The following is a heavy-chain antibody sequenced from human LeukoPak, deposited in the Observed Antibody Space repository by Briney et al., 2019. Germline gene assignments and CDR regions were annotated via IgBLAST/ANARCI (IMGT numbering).Heavy chain of an antibody. J-gene: IGHJ4*02. CDR1: GFTFSSYS. CDR2: ISSSSSYI. V-gene: IGHV3-21*01. Sequence: GGSLRLSCAASGFTFSSYSMNWVRQAPGKGLEWVSSISSSSSYIYYADSVKGRFTISRDNAKNSLYLQMNSLRAEDTAVYYCARDADMGVVGAWVYWGQGTLVTVSS. CDR3: ARDADMGVVGAWVY. D-gene: IGHD1-26*01.